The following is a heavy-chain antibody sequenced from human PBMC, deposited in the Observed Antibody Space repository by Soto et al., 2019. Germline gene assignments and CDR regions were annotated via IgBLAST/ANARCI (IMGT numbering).Heavy chain of an antibody. CDR3: AKGPHSSGWHYFDY. CDR2: VSGSGGNT. Sequence: AGGSLRLSCAASGFTVSNYAMSWVRQAPGKGLEWVSTVSGSGGNTYYADSVKGRFTISRDNSENTLFLQMISLRAEDMAIYYCAKGPHSSGWHYFDYWGQGTLVTVSS. D-gene: IGHD6-19*01. V-gene: IGHV3-23*01. J-gene: IGHJ4*02. CDR1: GFTVSNYA.